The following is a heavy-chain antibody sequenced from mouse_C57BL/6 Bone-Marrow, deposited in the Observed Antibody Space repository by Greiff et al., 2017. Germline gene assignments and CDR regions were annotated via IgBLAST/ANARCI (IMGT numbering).Heavy chain of an antibody. CDR3: ASSGDGYCWYFDV. D-gene: IGHD2-3*01. CDR2: INPSSGFT. J-gene: IGHJ1*03. Sequence: VQRVESGAELAKPGASVKLSCKASGYTFTSYWMHWVNQRPGQGLEWIGYINPSSGFTKYNQKFKDKATLTADKSSNTAYMQLSSLTYEDSAVDYCASSGDGYCWYFDVWGTGTTVTVSA. V-gene: IGHV1-7*01. CDR1: GYTFTSYW.